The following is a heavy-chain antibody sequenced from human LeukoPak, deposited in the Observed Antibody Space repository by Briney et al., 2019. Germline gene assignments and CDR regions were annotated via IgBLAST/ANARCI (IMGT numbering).Heavy chain of an antibody. CDR3: ARKLGYCSGGSCYSVSFDP. CDR1: GYSISSGYY. CDR2: INHSGST. J-gene: IGHJ5*02. Sequence: KSSETLSLTCTVSGYSISSGYYWGWIRQPPGKGLEWIGEINHSGSTNYNPSLKSRVTISVDTSKNQFSLKVSSVTAADTAVYYCARKLGYCSGGSCYSVSFDPWGQGTLVTVSS. D-gene: IGHD2-15*01. V-gene: IGHV4-38-2*02.